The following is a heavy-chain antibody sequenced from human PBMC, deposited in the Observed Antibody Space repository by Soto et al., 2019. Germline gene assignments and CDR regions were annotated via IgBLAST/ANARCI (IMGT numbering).Heavy chain of an antibody. CDR1: GGSISSTDHY. CDR3: ARADYEILTGSYAMDV. CDR2: IYFAGAT. Sequence: SETLSLTCTVSGGSISSTDHYWGWVRQPPGKGLEWLGSIYFAGATNHNPALESRATISVDTSRNQFSLRLTSVTASDTAVYYCARADYEILTGSYAMDVWGQGTTVTVSS. D-gene: IGHD3-9*01. J-gene: IGHJ6*02. V-gene: IGHV4-39*07.